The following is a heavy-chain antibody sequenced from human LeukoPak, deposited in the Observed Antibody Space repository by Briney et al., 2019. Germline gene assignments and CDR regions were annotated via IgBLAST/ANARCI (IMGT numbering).Heavy chain of an antibody. J-gene: IGHJ4*02. Sequence: PGGSLRLSCASSGFTFSSYGMLWVRQAPGKELEWVAVISYDGSNKYYADSVKGRFTISRDNSKNTLYLQVNSLRVEDTAVYHCAKDVVGQQWVENYWGQGTLVTVSS. CDR2: ISYDGSNK. CDR1: GFTFSSYG. V-gene: IGHV3-30*18. D-gene: IGHD6-19*01. CDR3: AKDVVGQQWVENY.